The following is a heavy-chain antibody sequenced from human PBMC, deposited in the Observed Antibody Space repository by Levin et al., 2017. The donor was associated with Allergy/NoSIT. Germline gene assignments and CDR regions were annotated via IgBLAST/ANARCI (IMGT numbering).Heavy chain of an antibody. CDR1: GGSISSGGYS. V-gene: IGHV4-30-2*01. D-gene: IGHD3-10*01. CDR2: IYHSGST. Sequence: LRLSCAVSGGSISSGGYSWSWIRQPPGKGLEWIGYIYHSGSTYYNPSLKSRVTISVDRSKNQFSLKLSSVTAADTAVYYCAREAVYGSGSDYNFDYWGQGTLVTVSS. J-gene: IGHJ4*02. CDR3: AREAVYGSGSDYNFDY.